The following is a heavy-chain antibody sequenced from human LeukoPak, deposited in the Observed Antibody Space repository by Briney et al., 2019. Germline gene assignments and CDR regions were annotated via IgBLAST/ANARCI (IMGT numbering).Heavy chain of an antibody. D-gene: IGHD2-2*01. CDR3: ARGYCSSSTCYGAAFDI. CDR1: GGSFSGYS. V-gene: IGHV4-34*01. J-gene: IGHJ3*02. CDR2: INHSGST. Sequence: SETLSLTCAVNGGSFSGYSWSWIRQPPGKGLEWIGEINHSGSTKYNPSLKSRVTISVDTSKKQLSLELSSMTAADTAVYYCARGYCSSSTCYGAAFDIWGQGTMVTVSS.